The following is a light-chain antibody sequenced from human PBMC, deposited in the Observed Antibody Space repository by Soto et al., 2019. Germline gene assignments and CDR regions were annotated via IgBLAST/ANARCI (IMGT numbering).Light chain of an antibody. V-gene: IGKV1-5*01. Sequence: DIPMTQSPSTLSASVGDRVTITCRASQPITAWLAWYQQKPGKAPNLLLYDASDLQSWVPSRFSGSGSGTEFTLTITGLQPDDFATYYCQQYNLYPYTFGQGTKLEIK. CDR1: QPITAW. CDR3: QQYNLYPYT. CDR2: DAS. J-gene: IGKJ2*01.